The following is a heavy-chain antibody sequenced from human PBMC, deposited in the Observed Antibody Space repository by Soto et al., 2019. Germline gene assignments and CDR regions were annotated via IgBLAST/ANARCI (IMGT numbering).Heavy chain of an antibody. V-gene: IGHV4-34*01. CDR3: ARVERGTATTVVDAFDI. J-gene: IGHJ3*02. CDR1: GGSVNSGNYY. D-gene: IGHD1-1*01. Sequence: QVQLQQWGAGLLKPSATLSLTCAVFGGSVNSGNYYWSWIRQPPGKGLEWIGQMTHSGGTHFNPSLKSRVTISVDTSTNRCSLKVSSVTAADTALYYCARVERGTATTVVDAFDIWGPGTMVTVSS. CDR2: MTHSGGT.